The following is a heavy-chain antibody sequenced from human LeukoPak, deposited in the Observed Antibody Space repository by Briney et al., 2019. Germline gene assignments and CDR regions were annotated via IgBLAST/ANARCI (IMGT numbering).Heavy chain of an antibody. CDR2: IWYDGSSK. CDR1: GFTFSSHG. CDR3: AKDIAAAGNYFDY. V-gene: IGHV3-33*06. J-gene: IGHJ4*02. Sequence: GRSLRLSCAGSGFTFSSHGMHWVRQAPGKGLEWVAGIWYDGSSKYYADSVKGRFTISRDNSKNTLYLQMNSLRAEDTAVYYCAKDIAAAGNYFDYWGQGTLVTVSS. D-gene: IGHD6-13*01.